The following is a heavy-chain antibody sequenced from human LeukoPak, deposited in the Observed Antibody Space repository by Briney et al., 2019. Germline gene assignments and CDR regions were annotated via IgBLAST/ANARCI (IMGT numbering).Heavy chain of an antibody. V-gene: IGHV3-53*01. CDR3: ARDRYDSSGYYCISDY. J-gene: IGHJ4*02. D-gene: IGHD3-22*01. CDR2: IYSSGST. CDR1: GFTISTNY. Sequence: PGGSLRLSCAASGFTISTNYMTWVRQAPGKGLEWGSVIYSSGSTYNADSVKGRFTISRDNAKNSLYLQMNSLRAEDTAVYYCARDRYDSSGYYCISDYWGQGTLVTVSS.